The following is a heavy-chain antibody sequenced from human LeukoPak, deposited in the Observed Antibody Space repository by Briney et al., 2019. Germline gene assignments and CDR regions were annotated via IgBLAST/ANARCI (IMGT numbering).Heavy chain of an antibody. J-gene: IGHJ4*02. Sequence: PGGSLRLSCAASGFTFSSYGMHWVRQAPGKGLEWVAFIRYDGSNKYYADSVKGRFTISRDNSKNTLYLQMNSLRAEDTAMYYCAGAVAGTVRFDYWGQGTLVTVSS. D-gene: IGHD6-19*01. CDR3: AGAVAGTVRFDY. CDR2: IRYDGSNK. CDR1: GFTFSSYG. V-gene: IGHV3-30*02.